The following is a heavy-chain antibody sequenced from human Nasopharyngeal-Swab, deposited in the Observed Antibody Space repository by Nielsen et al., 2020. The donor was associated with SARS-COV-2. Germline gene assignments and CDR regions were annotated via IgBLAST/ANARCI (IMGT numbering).Heavy chain of an antibody. CDR3: ARSPYGSEENWFDP. CDR2: ISYDGSNK. V-gene: IGHV3-30*03. J-gene: IGHJ5*02. Sequence: LSLTCAASGFTFSSYGMHWVRQAPGKGLEWVAVISYDGSNKYYADSVKGRFTISRDNSKNTLYLQMNSLRAEDTAVYYCARSPYGSEENWFDPWGQGTLVTVSS. D-gene: IGHD3-10*01. CDR1: GFTFSSYG.